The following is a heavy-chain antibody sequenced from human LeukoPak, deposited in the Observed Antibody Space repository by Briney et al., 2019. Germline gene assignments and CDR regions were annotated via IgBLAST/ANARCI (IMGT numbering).Heavy chain of an antibody. CDR2: IYYSGIT. D-gene: IGHD6-13*01. CDR1: GGSFSSYY. J-gene: IGHJ6*03. V-gene: IGHV4-39*01. Sequence: SETLSLTCAVYGGSFSSYYWGWIRQPPGKGLEWIGSIYYSGITYYNPSLKSRVTISVDTSKNQFSLKLCSVTAADTAVYYCARASSSRVVGGLYYYYYMDVWGKGTTVTVSS. CDR3: ARASSSRVVGGLYYYYYMDV.